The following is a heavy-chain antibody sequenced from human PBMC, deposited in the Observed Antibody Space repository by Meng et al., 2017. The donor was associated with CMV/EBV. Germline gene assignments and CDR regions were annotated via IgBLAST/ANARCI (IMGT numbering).Heavy chain of an antibody. CDR1: GYTFTGYY. D-gene: IGHD3-3*01. Sequence: ASVKVSCKASGYTFTGYYMHWVRQAPGQGLEWMGWINPNSGGTNYAQKFQGRVTMTRDTSISTAYMELGRLRSDDTAVYYCAREQRRYDFWMGYRDYYYGMDVWGQGTTVTVSS. CDR3: AREQRRYDFWMGYRDYYYGMDV. CDR2: INPNSGGT. V-gene: IGHV1-2*02. J-gene: IGHJ6*02.